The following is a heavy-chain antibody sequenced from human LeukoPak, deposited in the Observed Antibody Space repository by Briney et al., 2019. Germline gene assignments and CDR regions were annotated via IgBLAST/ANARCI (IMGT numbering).Heavy chain of an antibody. CDR3: ARDGTAAGLYFDL. CDR1: GFTFTDYW. Sequence: GGSLRLSCEVSGFTFTDYWMNWVRQAPGKGPEWVASIRQDGSEKTYVDSVKGRFTISRDNTKNSLSLQLNGLRAEDTAVFYCARDGTAAGLYFDLWGQGTLVTVSS. V-gene: IGHV3-7*01. D-gene: IGHD6-13*01. CDR2: IRQDGSEK. J-gene: IGHJ4*01.